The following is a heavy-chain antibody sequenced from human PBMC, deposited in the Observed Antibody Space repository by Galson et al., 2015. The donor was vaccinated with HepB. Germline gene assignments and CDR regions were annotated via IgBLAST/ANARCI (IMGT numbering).Heavy chain of an antibody. CDR1: GFSLSTTGVG. V-gene: IGHV2-5*02. CDR3: GNWRHDSSGNRDNGYFYL. D-gene: IGHD4-23*01. Sequence: PALVKPKQTLTLTCTFSGFSLSTTGVGVGWVRQTPGKALEWLAVMSLVDGKSYNPSLKNRLTISKGTSNSHVVLTLTNVDPADTATYFCGNWRHDSSGNRDNGYFYLWGRGTLVTVSS. CDR2: MSLVDGK. J-gene: IGHJ2*01.